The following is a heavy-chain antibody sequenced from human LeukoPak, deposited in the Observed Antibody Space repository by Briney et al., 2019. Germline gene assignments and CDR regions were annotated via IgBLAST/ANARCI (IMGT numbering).Heavy chain of an antibody. CDR2: ISGSGGST. V-gene: IGHV3-23*01. CDR3: AKETQRLFDY. Sequence: GGSLRLSCAASGFTFSSYATSWVRQAPGKGLEWVSAISGSGGSTYYPDSVKGRFTISRDNSKNTRYLQMNSLRAEDTAVYYCAKETQRLFDYWGQGTLVTVSS. CDR1: GFTFSSYA. J-gene: IGHJ4*02. D-gene: IGHD3-22*01.